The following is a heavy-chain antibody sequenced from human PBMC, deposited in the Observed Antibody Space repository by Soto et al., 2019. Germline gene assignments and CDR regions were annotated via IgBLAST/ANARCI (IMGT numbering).Heavy chain of an antibody. V-gene: IGHV1-69*06. CDR2: IIPIFGTA. J-gene: IGHJ2*01. CDR1: GGTFSSYA. CDR3: AKEVHSGSYYRIWYFDL. Sequence: GASVKVSFKASGGTFSSYAISWVRQAPGQGLEWMGGIIPIFGTANYAQKFQGRVTITADKSTSTAYMELSSLRSEDTAVYYCAKEVHSGSYYRIWYFDLWGRGTLVTVSS. D-gene: IGHD1-26*01.